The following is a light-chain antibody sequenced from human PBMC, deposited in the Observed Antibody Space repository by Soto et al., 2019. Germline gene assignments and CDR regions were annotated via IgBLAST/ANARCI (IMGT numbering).Light chain of an antibody. CDR1: QSFLYSSNNKND. J-gene: IGKJ4*01. CDR2: WAS. Sequence: ILMTQSPNSLAVSLGERATINCKSSQSFLYSSNNKNDLAWYQQKPGQPPKLLIYWASTRESGVPDRFSGSGSGTDFTLTISSLQAEDVAVYYCQHYYSSPLTFGGGTK. V-gene: IGKV4-1*01. CDR3: QHYYSSPLT.